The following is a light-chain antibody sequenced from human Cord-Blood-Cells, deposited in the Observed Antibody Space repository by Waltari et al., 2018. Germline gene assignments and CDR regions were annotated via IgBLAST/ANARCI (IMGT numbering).Light chain of an antibody. CDR2: DAS. J-gene: IGKJ4*01. Sequence: DIQMTQPPSSLSASVRDRVTITCQASQDISNYLNWYQQKPGKAPKLLIYDASNLETGVPSRFSGSGSGTDFTFTISSLQPEDIATYYCQQYDNLPLTFGGGTKVEIK. CDR1: QDISNY. V-gene: IGKV1-33*01. CDR3: QQYDNLPLT.